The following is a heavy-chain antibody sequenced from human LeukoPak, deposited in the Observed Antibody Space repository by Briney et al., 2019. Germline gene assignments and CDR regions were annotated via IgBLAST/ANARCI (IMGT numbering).Heavy chain of an antibody. D-gene: IGHD3-3*01. J-gene: IGHJ4*02. CDR3: ARLFWSGYFVDY. Sequence: SETLSLTXTVSGGSISSSSYYWSWIRQPPGKGLEWIGSIYYSGSTYYNPSLKSRVTIYVDTSKNQFSLKLSSVTAADTAVYYCARLFWSGYFVDYWGQGTLVTVSS. CDR1: GGSISSSSYY. V-gene: IGHV4-39*01. CDR2: IYYSGST.